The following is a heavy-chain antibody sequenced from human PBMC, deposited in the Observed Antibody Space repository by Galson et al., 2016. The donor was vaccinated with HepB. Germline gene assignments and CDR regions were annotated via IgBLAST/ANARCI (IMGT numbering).Heavy chain of an antibody. D-gene: IGHD6-6*01. J-gene: IGHJ6*02. CDR1: GFTFSNHA. V-gene: IGHV3-30*04. Sequence: SLRLSCAASGFTFSNHAMHWVRQAPGKGLGWVAVISFDGSDERNAESVKGRFTISRDNSRNTLYLQMNSLRAEDTAVYYCARPYRSSSVTSDYYYGMDVWGQGTTVTVSS. CDR3: ARPYRSSSVTSDYYYGMDV. CDR2: ISFDGSDE.